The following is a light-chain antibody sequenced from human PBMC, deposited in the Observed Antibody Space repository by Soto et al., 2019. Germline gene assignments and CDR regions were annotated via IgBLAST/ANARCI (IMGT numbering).Light chain of an antibody. CDR3: SSYTSSSTLV. CDR2: DIS. Sequence: QSALTQPASVSGSPGQSITISCTGTSSDVGHYDSVSWYQQHPGKAPQLMIYDISYRPSGVSNRFSGSKSGNTASLTISGLQAEDEADYYCSSYTSSSTLVFGGGTQLTVL. V-gene: IGLV2-14*01. CDR1: SSDVGHYDS. J-gene: IGLJ2*01.